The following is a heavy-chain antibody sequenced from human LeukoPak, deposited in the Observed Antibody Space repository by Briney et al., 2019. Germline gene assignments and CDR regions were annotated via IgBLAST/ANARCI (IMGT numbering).Heavy chain of an antibody. Sequence: PSETLSLTCAVSGGSISSGGYSWSWIRQPPGKGLEWIGYIYHSGSTYYNPSLKSRVTISVDRSKNQFSLKLSSVTAADTAVYYCAGSYGDFDNWFDPWGQGTLVTVSS. D-gene: IGHD4-17*01. CDR1: GGSISSGGYS. CDR3: AGSYGDFDNWFDP. CDR2: IYHSGST. J-gene: IGHJ5*02. V-gene: IGHV4-30-2*01.